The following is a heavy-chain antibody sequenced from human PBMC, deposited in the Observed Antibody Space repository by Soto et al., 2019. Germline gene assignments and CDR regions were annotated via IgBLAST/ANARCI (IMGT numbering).Heavy chain of an antibody. CDR1: GFTFSDYY. Sequence: QVQLVESGGGLVKPGGSLRLSCAASGFTFSDYYMSWIRQAPGKGLEWVSYISSSSSYTNYADSVKGRFTISRDNAKNSLYLQMNSLRAEDTAVYYCARDMDTAMIFDYWGQGTLVTVSS. D-gene: IGHD5-18*01. CDR2: ISSSSSYT. J-gene: IGHJ4*02. CDR3: ARDMDTAMIFDY. V-gene: IGHV3-11*06.